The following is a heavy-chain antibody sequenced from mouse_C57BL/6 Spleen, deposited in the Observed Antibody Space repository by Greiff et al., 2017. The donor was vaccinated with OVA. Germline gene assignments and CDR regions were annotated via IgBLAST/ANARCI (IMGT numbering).Heavy chain of an antibody. Sequence: QVQLQQSGPELVKPGASVKISCKASGYAFSSSWMNWVKQRPGKGLEWIGRIYPGDGDTNYKGKFKGKATLTADKSSSTAYMQLSSLTSEDSAVYFCARSTLITDAMDYWGQGTSVTVSS. J-gene: IGHJ4*01. CDR2: IYPGDGDT. D-gene: IGHD1-1*01. CDR1: GYAFSSSW. CDR3: ARSTLITDAMDY. V-gene: IGHV1-82*01.